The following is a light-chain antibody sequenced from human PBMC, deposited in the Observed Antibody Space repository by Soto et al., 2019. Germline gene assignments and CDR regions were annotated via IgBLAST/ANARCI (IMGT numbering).Light chain of an antibody. Sequence: EIVMTQSPATLSVSPGERATLSCRASHSVSSRLAWYQQKPGQAPRLLIYGASTRATGLPARFSGSGSGTEFTLTISSLQSEDFAVYYCKQYTNWPLTFGGGTKVEIK. CDR2: GAS. V-gene: IGKV3-15*01. CDR1: HSVSSR. J-gene: IGKJ4*01. CDR3: KQYTNWPLT.